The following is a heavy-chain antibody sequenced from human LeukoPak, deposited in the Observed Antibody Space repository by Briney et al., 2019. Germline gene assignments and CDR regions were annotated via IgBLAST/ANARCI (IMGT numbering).Heavy chain of an antibody. CDR1: GFTFSSYG. Sequence: PGGSLRLSCAASGFTFSSYGMHWVRQAPGKGLEWVAVISYDGSNKYYADSVKGRFTISRDNSRNTLYLQMNSLRAEDTAVYYCAKTTYYYGSGSYYKGYYFDYWGQGTLVTVSS. J-gene: IGHJ4*02. V-gene: IGHV3-30*18. D-gene: IGHD3-10*01. CDR2: ISYDGSNK. CDR3: AKTTYYYGSGSYYKGYYFDY.